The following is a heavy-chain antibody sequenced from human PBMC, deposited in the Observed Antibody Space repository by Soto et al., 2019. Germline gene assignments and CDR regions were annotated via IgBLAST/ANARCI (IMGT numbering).Heavy chain of an antibody. CDR2: ISYDGSNK. CDR1: GFTFSSYA. V-gene: IGHV3-30-3*01. J-gene: IGHJ4*02. D-gene: IGHD5-12*01. Sequence: GGSLRLSCAASGFTFSSYAMHWVRQAPGKGLEWVAVISYDGSNKYYADSVKGRFTISRDNSKNTLYLQLNSLRAEDTAVYYCARARVPTYSPYFDYWGQVSLFTVSS. CDR3: ARARVPTYSPYFDY.